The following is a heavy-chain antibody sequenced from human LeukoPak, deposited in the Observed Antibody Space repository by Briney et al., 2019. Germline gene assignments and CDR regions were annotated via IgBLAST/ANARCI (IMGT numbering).Heavy chain of an antibody. D-gene: IGHD3-22*01. CDR2: INPNSGGT. CDR1: GYTFTGYY. J-gene: IGHJ3*02. V-gene: IGHV1-2*04. Sequence: ASVKVSCKASGYTFTGYYMHWVRQAPGQGLEWMGWINPNSGGTNYARKFQGWVTMTRDTSISTAYMELSRLRSDDTAVYYCARAPYYDSSGYLDAFDIWGQGTMVTVSS. CDR3: ARAPYYDSSGYLDAFDI.